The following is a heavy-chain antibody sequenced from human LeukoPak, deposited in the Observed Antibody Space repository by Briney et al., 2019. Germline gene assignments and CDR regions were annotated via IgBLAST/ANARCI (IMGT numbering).Heavy chain of an antibody. D-gene: IGHD2-15*01. V-gene: IGHV4-34*01. Sequence: SETLSLTCAVYGGSFSGYYWGWIRQPPGKGLEWIGEINHSGSTNYNPSLKSRVTISVDTSKNQFSLKLSSVTAADTAVYYCARGGPRYCSGGSCYFGYWGRGTLVTVSS. CDR1: GGSFSGYY. CDR3: ARGGPRYCSGGSCYFGY. CDR2: INHSGST. J-gene: IGHJ4*02.